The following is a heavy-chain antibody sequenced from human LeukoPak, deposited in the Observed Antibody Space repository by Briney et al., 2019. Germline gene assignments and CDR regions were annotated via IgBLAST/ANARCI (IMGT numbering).Heavy chain of an antibody. V-gene: IGHV3-23*01. D-gene: IGHD3-10*01. CDR1: GFTFGDYA. CDR3: VKSSVGPHDY. CDR2: VSGTGSTT. Sequence: PGGSLRLSCAASGFTFGDYAMTWVRQAPGKGLEWVSAVSGTGSTTYYADSVKGRFTVSRDNTKNTVYVDMNSLRVDDTAVYYCVKSSVGPHDYWGQGTLVSVSS. J-gene: IGHJ4*02.